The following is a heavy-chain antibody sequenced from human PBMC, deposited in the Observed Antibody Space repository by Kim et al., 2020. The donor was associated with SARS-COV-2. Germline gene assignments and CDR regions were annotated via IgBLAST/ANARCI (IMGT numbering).Heavy chain of an antibody. CDR3: MRDPGNY. D-gene: IGHD3-10*01. CDR2: DGSEA. V-gene: IGHV3-7*01. J-gene: IGHJ4*02. Sequence: DGSEAYYADSVKGRFTISRDNAKNSLYRQMNRLRDEDTAVYYCMRDPGNYWGQGTLVIVSS.